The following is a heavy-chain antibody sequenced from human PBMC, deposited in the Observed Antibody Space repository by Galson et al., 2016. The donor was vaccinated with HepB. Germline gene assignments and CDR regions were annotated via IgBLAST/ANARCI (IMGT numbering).Heavy chain of an antibody. CDR2: IYYSGST. V-gene: IGHV4-59*11. CDR3: ARRIRYRYGYAY. CDR1: GGSISDHY. Sequence: ETLSLTCPVSGGSISDHYWTWIRQPPGKGLEWIGYIYYSGSTHYNPSLKSPVTISVDTSKNQFYLKLTSVTAADTAVYYCARRIRYRYGYAYWGQGTLVTVSS. D-gene: IGHD5-18*01. J-gene: IGHJ4*02.